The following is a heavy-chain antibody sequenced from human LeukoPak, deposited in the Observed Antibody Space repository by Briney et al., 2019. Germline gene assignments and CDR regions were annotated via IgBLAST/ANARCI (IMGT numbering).Heavy chain of an antibody. J-gene: IGHJ5*02. D-gene: IGHD3-16*02. CDR2: ISGSGGST. Sequence: GGSLRLSCAASGFTFSSYAMSWVRQAPGKGLEWVSAISGSGGSTYYADSVKGRFTISRDNSKNTLYLQMNSLRAEDTAVYYCAKGPYDYVWGSYRPETYNWFGPWGQGTLVTVSS. V-gene: IGHV3-23*01. CDR1: GFTFSSYA. CDR3: AKGPYDYVWGSYRPETYNWFGP.